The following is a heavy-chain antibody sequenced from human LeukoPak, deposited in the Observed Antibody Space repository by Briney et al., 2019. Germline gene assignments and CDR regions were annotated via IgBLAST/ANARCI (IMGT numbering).Heavy chain of an antibody. V-gene: IGHV3-23*01. CDR3: ASPTGRGVVVAAN. CDR1: GFTFSSYA. CDR2: ISGSGGST. Sequence: GGSLRLSCAASGFTFSSYAMSWVRQAPGKGLEWVSAISGSGGSTYYADSVKGRFTISRNNSKNTLYLQMNSLRAEDTAVYYCASPTGRGVVVAANWGQGTLVTVSS. D-gene: IGHD2-15*01. J-gene: IGHJ4*02.